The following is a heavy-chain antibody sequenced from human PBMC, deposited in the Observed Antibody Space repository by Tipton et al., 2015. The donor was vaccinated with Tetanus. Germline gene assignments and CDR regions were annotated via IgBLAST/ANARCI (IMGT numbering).Heavy chain of an antibody. CDR1: GESMSGEFDY. Sequence: TLSLTCTISGESMSGEFDYWSWIRHLPGKGLEWIGYIHYRGTTLFNPSLKRRLTMSVDTSQNQFSLKLSSAAAADTAIYFCARSAPYRLGSVSLSPWFAPWGQGMLVPVSS. CDR3: ARSAPYRLGSVSLSPWFAP. CDR2: IHYRGTT. J-gene: IGHJ5*02. V-gene: IGHV4-31*03. D-gene: IGHD3-10*01.